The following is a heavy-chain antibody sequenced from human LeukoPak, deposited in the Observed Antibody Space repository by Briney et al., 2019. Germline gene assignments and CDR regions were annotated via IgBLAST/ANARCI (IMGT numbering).Heavy chain of an antibody. CDR2: IWYDGSNK. V-gene: IGHV3-33*01. J-gene: IGHJ4*02. Sequence: GGSLRLSCAASGFTFSSYGMHWVRQAPGKGLEWVAVIWYDGSNKYYADSVKGRFTISRDNSKNTLYLQMNSLRAEDTAVYYCARQWFGENDDDYWGQGTLVTVSS. D-gene: IGHD3-10*01. CDR3: ARQWFGENDDDY. CDR1: GFTFSSYG.